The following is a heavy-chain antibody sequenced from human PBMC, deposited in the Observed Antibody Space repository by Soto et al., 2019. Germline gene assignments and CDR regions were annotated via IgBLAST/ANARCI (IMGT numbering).Heavy chain of an antibody. V-gene: IGHV1-18*01. CDR2: ISAYNGNT. Sequence: QVQLVQSGAEVKKPGASVKVSCKASGYTFTSYGISWVRQAPGQGLEWMGWISAYNGNTNYAQKLQGRVTVTTDTSTSTAYMELRSLRSDDTAAYYCARDPRPYCSGGSCYGYWYFDLWGRGTLVTVSS. CDR3: ARDPRPYCSGGSCYGYWYFDL. J-gene: IGHJ2*01. CDR1: GYTFTSYG. D-gene: IGHD2-15*01.